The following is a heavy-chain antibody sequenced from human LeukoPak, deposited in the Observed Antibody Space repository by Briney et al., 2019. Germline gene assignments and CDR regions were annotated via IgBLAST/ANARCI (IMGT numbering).Heavy chain of an antibody. CDR2: IYHSGTT. Sequence: SGTLSLTCTVSAYSISDGWVWGMVRQPPGKGLEWIGSIYHSGTTYYNPSLKSRVTMSVNTSNNQFSLKLTSVTAADTAMYYCSRLSHVAGAPKVSWFDPWGQGTLVTVSS. V-gene: IGHV4-38-2*02. J-gene: IGHJ5*02. D-gene: IGHD1-26*01. CDR3: SRLSHVAGAPKVSWFDP. CDR1: AYSISDGWV.